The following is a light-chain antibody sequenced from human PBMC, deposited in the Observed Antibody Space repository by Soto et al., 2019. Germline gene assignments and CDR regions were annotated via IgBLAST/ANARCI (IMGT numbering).Light chain of an antibody. V-gene: IGKV3-20*01. CDR2: AAS. CDR1: QNVSSSF. Sequence: EIVLTQSPGTLSLSPGERATLSCRASQNVSSSFLAWYQQTPGQAPRLLIYAASIRATGIPDRFSGSGSGTDFTLTISRLEADDFAVYYCQQYGNSPRTFGQGTKVDI. CDR3: QQYGNSPRT. J-gene: IGKJ1*01.